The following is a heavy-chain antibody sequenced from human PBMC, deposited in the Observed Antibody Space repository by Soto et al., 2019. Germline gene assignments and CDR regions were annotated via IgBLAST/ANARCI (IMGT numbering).Heavy chain of an antibody. CDR3: ARDTYDSSGYYFYDAFDI. V-gene: IGHV6-1*01. Sequence: SQPLSLTCAISGDSVSSNSAAWNWIRQYQSRGLEWQGRTYYRSKWYNDYAVSEKSRITINSDTSKNQFSLQLNSVTPEDTAVYYCARDTYDSSGYYFYDAFDIWGQGTMVTVS. J-gene: IGHJ3*02. CDR1: GDSVSSNSAA. D-gene: IGHD3-22*01. CDR2: TYYRSKWYN.